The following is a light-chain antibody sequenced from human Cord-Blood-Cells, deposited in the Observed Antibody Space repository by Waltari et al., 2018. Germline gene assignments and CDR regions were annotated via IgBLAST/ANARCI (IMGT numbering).Light chain of an antibody. CDR3: CSYAGSSTVV. J-gene: IGLJ2*01. V-gene: IGLV2-23*01. Sequence: QSALTQPASVSGSPGQSITISCTGTSSDVGSYNLVSWYQQHPGKAPKLMIYEGSKRPSGVSNRFSGSKSGNTASLTISWLQAEDEADYYCCSYAGSSTVVFGVGTKLTVL. CDR1: SSDVGSYNL. CDR2: EGS.